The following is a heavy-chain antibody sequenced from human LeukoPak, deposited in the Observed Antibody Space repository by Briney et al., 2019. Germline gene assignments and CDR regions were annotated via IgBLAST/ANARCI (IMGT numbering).Heavy chain of an antibody. V-gene: IGHV3-23*01. CDR2: ISGSGGSS. CDR3: AKCILTGYYKGYMDV. Sequence: GGSLRLSCAASGFTFNNYGMSWVRQAPGKGLEWVSAISGSGGSSFYADSVKGRFTISRDNSKNTLYLQMNSLRAEDTAVYYCAKCILTGYYKGYMDVWGKGTTVTISS. D-gene: IGHD3-9*01. CDR1: GFTFNNYG. J-gene: IGHJ6*03.